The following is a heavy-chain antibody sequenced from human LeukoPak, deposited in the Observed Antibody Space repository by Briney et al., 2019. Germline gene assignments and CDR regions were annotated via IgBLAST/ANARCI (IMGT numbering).Heavy chain of an antibody. Sequence: GESLKISCKGLGYSFSSYWNAWVRQRPGKGLEWMGIIYPGGSETRYYPSFQGQVTISADRSTSTAYLQWSSLRASDTAMYYCARASRDGYNQNFDHWGQGTLVTVSS. CDR2: IYPGGSET. CDR3: ARASRDGYNQNFDH. J-gene: IGHJ4*02. CDR1: GYSFSSYW. D-gene: IGHD5-24*01. V-gene: IGHV5-51*01.